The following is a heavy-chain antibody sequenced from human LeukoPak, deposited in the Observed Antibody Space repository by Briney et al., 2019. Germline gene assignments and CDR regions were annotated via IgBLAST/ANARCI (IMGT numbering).Heavy chain of an antibody. D-gene: IGHD3-10*01. J-gene: IGHJ6*03. CDR2: IIPIFGTA. CDR3: ARGRGSGKVAYYYYYYMDV. Sequence: ASVKVSCKASGGTFSSYAISWVRQAPGQGLEWMGGIIPIFGTANYAQKFQGRVTITADKSTSTAYMELSSLRSEDTAVYYCARGRGSGKVAYYYYYYMDVWGKGTTVTVSS. CDR1: GGTFSSYA. V-gene: IGHV1-69*06.